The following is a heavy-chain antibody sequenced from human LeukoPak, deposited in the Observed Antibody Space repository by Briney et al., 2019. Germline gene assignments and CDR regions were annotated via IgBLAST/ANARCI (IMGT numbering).Heavy chain of an antibody. V-gene: IGHV1-8*01. CDR2: MNPNSGNT. CDR1: GYTFTSYD. D-gene: IGHD3-16*02. Sequence: ASVKVSCKASGYTFTSYDINWVRQATGQGLEWMGWMNPNSGNTGYAQKFQGRVTMTRNTSISTAYMELSSLRSEDTAVYYCARGNYRAPSAEYFQHRGQGTLVTVSS. CDR3: ARGNYRAPSAEYFQH. J-gene: IGHJ1*01.